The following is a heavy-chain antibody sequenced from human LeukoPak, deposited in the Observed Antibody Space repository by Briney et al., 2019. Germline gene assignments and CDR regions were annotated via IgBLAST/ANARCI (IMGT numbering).Heavy chain of an antibody. V-gene: IGHV3-23*01. CDR1: GFTFSSYA. J-gene: IGHJ4*02. Sequence: GGSLRLSSAASGFTFSSYAMSWVRQAPGKGLEWVSAISGSGGSTYYADSVKGRFTISRDNSKNTLYLQMNSLRAEDTAVYYCAKVPYCSSTSCQLDYWGQGTLVTVSS. CDR2: ISGSGGST. D-gene: IGHD2-2*01. CDR3: AKVPYCSSTSCQLDY.